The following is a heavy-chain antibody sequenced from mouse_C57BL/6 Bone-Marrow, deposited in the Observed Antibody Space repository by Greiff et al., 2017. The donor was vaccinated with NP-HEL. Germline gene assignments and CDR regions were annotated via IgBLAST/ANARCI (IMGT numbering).Heavy chain of an antibody. D-gene: IGHD1-1*01. CDR3: ARGGITTVVAGDYAMDY. Sequence: QVQLQQPGAELVKPGASVKLSCKASVYTFTSYWMHWVKQRPGQGLEWIGLIHPNSGSTNYTEKFKSKATLTVDKSSSTAYMQLSSLTSEDSAVYYCARGGITTVVAGDYAMDYWGQGTSVTVSS. CDR2: IHPNSGST. CDR1: VYTFTSYW. V-gene: IGHV1-64*01. J-gene: IGHJ4*01.